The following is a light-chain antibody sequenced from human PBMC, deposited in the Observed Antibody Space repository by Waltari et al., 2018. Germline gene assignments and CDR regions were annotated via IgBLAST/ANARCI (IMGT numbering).Light chain of an antibody. CDR3: QQSDDTPFT. J-gene: IGKJ2*01. CDR1: QSISSY. V-gene: IGKV1-39*01. CDR2: DAS. Sequence: DIQMTQSPSSLSASVGDRVTIPCRASQSISSYLNWFQQRPGKAPKVLIYDASRLQSGVPSRFSGSGSGTDFTLTISSLHPDDFATYYCQQSDDTPFTFGQGTKLEIK.